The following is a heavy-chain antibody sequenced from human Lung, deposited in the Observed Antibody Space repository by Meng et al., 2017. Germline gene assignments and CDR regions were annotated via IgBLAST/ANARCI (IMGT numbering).Heavy chain of an antibody. V-gene: IGHV4-30-4*01. CDR1: GGSISSSNYY. Sequence: QVQLQESGPGLVKPSQTLSLTCTVSGGSISSSNYYWSWIRQPPGKGLEWSGHIYNSGSTYYNPSLKSRITISVDTSKNQFFLKLSSVTAADTAVYYCARGQKGYFDLWGRGTLVTVSS. J-gene: IGHJ2*01. CDR3: ARGQKGYFDL. CDR2: IYNSGST.